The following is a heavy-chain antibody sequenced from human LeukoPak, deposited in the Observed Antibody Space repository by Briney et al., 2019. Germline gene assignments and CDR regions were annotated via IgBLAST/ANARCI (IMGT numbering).Heavy chain of an antibody. CDR3: AREGIGGYFEY. V-gene: IGHV4-59*01. D-gene: IGHD3-10*01. CDR2: VYYSGST. Sequence: SETLSLTCTVSGGSISTYYWSWIRQPPGKGLEWIGYVYYSGSTNYNPSLKSRVTISVGTSKNQFSLRLSSVTAADTAVYYCAREGIGGYFEYWGQGTLVTVSS. CDR1: GGSISTYY. J-gene: IGHJ4*02.